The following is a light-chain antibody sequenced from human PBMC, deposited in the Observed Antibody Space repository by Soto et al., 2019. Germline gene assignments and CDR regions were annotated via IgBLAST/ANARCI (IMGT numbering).Light chain of an antibody. Sequence: EIVMTQSPATLSVSPGETATLSCRASQSVAGNLAWYQQKPGQPPRLLIYGVSTRATGVPARFSGRGSETDFSLTISSLQIEDLALYYCQQSNNWPPLTFGGGTKVDIK. J-gene: IGKJ4*01. CDR3: QQSNNWPPLT. CDR2: GVS. V-gene: IGKV3-15*01. CDR1: QSVAGN.